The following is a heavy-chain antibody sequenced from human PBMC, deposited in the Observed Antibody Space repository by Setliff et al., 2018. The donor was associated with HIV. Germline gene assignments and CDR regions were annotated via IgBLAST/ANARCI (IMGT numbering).Heavy chain of an antibody. J-gene: IGHJ4*02. V-gene: IGHV4-59*01. CDR2: MYYSGST. CDR1: GDSISFYY. CDR3: ARGVTNFDY. Sequence: PLETLSLTCTVSGDSISFYYWSWIRQPPGKGLEWIGYMYYSGSTNYNPSLKSRVTISVDTSKNQFSLRLRSVTAADTAVYYCARGVTNFDYWGQGTLVTVSS. D-gene: IGHD3-10*01.